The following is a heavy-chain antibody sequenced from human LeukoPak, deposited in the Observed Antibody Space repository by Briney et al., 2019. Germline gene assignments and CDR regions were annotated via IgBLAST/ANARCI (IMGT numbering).Heavy chain of an antibody. Sequence: GGSLRLSCAASGFTFSSYGMHWVRQAPGKGLEWVAVISYDGSNKYYADSVKGRFTISRDNSKNTLYLQMNSLRAEDTAVYYCAKDDPGIAVAGADLLDYWGQGTLVTVSS. V-gene: IGHV3-30*18. CDR1: GFTFSSYG. CDR2: ISYDGSNK. J-gene: IGHJ4*02. D-gene: IGHD6-19*01. CDR3: AKDDPGIAVAGADLLDY.